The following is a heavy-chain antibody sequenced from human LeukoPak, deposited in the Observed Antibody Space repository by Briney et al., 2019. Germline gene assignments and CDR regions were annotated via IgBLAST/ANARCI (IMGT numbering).Heavy chain of an antibody. CDR2: IYYSGST. CDR3: ARQEVGATAFYFDS. D-gene: IGHD1-26*01. J-gene: IGHJ4*02. Sequence: MSSETLSLTCTVSGGSISSSSYYWDWIRQPPGKGLEWIGSIYYSGSTYYNPSLKSRVTISVDTSKNQFSLKLTSVTAADTAVFYCARQEVGATAFYFDSWGQGTLVTVSS. V-gene: IGHV4-39*01. CDR1: GGSISSSSYY.